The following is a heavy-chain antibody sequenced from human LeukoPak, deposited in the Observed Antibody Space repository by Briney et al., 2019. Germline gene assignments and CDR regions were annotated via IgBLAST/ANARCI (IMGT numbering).Heavy chain of an antibody. CDR3: TTQRSRITMVRGVIRSDH. CDR1: GFTFSNAW. J-gene: IGHJ4*02. CDR2: IQSKTDGGTT. D-gene: IGHD3-10*01. Sequence: PGGSLRLSCAASGFTFSNAWMSWVRQGPGKGLEWVGRIQSKTDGGTTDYAAPVKGRFTISRDDSKNTLYLQMNSLTTEDTAVYYCTTQRSRITMVRGVIRSDHWGQGALVTVSS. V-gene: IGHV3-15*01.